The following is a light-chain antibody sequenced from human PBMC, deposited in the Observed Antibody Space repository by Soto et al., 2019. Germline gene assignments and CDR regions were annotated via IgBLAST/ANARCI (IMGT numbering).Light chain of an antibody. V-gene: IGKV3-15*01. CDR1: QSVRSN. CDR3: QQYNTWPPT. CDR2: GAS. J-gene: IGKJ1*01. Sequence: EILMTQSPSTLSVSPGERVTLSCRASQSVRSNLAWYQQKPGQAPRLLIYGASTRATGIPARFSGSGSGTEFTLTISSLQSEDFALYYCQQYNTWPPTFGQGTKVDIK.